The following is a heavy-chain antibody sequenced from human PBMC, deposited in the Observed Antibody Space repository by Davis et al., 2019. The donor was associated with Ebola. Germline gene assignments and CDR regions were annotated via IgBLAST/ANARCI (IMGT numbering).Heavy chain of an antibody. V-gene: IGHV3-21*01. D-gene: IGHD1-26*01. CDR2: ISTTSSSI. CDR1: GLTFSNYN. Sequence: GESLKISCAASGLTFSNYNMNWVRRAPGKGLEWVSSISTTSSSIYYADSVKGRFTVSRDNAKNSLYLQLNSLRAEDTAVYFCSRGATDFDFWGQGTLVTVSS. CDR3: SRGATDFDF. J-gene: IGHJ4*02.